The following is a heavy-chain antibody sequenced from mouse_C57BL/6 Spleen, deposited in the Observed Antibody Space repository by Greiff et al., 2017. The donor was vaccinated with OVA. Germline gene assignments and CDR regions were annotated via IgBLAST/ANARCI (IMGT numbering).Heavy chain of an antibody. CDR1: GFTFSDYG. D-gene: IGHD1-1*01. V-gene: IGHV5-17*01. Sequence: DVKLVESGGGLVKPGGSLKLSCAASGFTFSDYGMHWVRQAPEKGLEWVAYISSGSSTIYYADTVKGRFTISRDNAKNTLFLQMTSLRSEDTAMYYCARGFITTVVAPFAYWGQGTLVTVSA. J-gene: IGHJ3*01. CDR2: ISSGSSTI. CDR3: ARGFITTVVAPFAY.